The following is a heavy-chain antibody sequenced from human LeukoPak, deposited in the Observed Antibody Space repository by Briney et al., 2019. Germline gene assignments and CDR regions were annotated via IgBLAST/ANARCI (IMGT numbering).Heavy chain of an antibody. V-gene: IGHV3-23*01. D-gene: IGHD6-19*01. Sequence: GGSLRLSCVASGFSFRSYGMSWVRQAPGKGLEWVSAISGSGGSTYYADSVKGRFTISRDNSKNTLYLQMNSLRAEDTAVYYCAKDTGGWSPTINDYWGQGTLVTVSS. CDR3: AKDTGGWSPTINDY. CDR2: ISGSGGST. CDR1: GFSFRSYG. J-gene: IGHJ4*02.